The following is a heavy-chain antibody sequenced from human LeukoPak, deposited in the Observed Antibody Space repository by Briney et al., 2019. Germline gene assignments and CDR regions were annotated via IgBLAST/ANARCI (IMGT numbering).Heavy chain of an antibody. Sequence: SETLSLTWTASGGSISSYYWSWIRQPPGKGLEWIGYIYYSGSTNYNPSLKSRVTISVDTSKNQFSLKLSSVTAADTAVYYCARDYYGSGSYTPFDYWGQGTLVTVSS. J-gene: IGHJ4*02. CDR3: ARDYYGSGSYTPFDY. V-gene: IGHV4-59*01. CDR1: GGSISSYY. D-gene: IGHD3-10*01. CDR2: IYYSGST.